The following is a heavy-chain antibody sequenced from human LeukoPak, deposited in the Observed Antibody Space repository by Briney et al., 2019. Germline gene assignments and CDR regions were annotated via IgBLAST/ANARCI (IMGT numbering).Heavy chain of an antibody. J-gene: IGHJ3*01. Sequence: GGSLRLSCAASGFNFRDYTMNWVRQAPGKGLEWVPSISSGSSDIYYTDSVKGRFTISRDNAKKSLYLIMNSLGAEDTAVYYCAADSSGYYEASDLWGQGTVVTVSS. CDR2: ISSGSSDI. V-gene: IGHV3-21*01. D-gene: IGHD3-22*01. CDR3: AADSSGYYEASDL. CDR1: GFNFRDYT.